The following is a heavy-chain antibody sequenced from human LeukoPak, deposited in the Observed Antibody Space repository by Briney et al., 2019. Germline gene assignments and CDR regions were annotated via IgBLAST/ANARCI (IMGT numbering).Heavy chain of an antibody. J-gene: IGHJ4*02. CDR2: IYYSGST. CDR1: GGSFSGYY. CDR3: ARSVVAATWFDY. Sequence: SSETLSLTCAVYGGSFSGYYWSWIRQPPGKGLEWIGYIYYSGSTNYNPSLKSRVTISVDTSKNQFSLKLSSVTAADTAVYYCARSVVAATWFDYWGQGTLVTVSS. V-gene: IGHV4-59*08. D-gene: IGHD2-15*01.